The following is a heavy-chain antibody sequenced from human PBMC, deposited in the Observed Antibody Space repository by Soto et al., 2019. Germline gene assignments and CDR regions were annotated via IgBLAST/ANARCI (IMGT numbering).Heavy chain of an antibody. CDR1: GGAFSSYA. CDR2: IIPIFGTA. V-gene: IGHV1-69*13. Sequence: SVKVSCKASGGAFSSYAISWVRQAPGQGLEWMGGIIPIFGTANYAQKFQGRVTITADESTSTAYMELSSLRSEDTAVYYCARAITGTYSYGLLNYWGQGTLVTVSS. D-gene: IGHD5-18*01. J-gene: IGHJ4*02. CDR3: ARAITGTYSYGLLNY.